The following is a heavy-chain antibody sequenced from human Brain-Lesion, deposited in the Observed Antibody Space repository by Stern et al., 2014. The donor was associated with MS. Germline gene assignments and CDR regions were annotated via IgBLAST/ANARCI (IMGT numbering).Heavy chain of an antibody. V-gene: IGHV4-39*01. CDR2: IYYSGNT. J-gene: IGHJ5*02. CDR3: AGEEDIRYCSGGSCTGNWFDP. CDR1: GGSVSSTSYA. D-gene: IGHD2-15*01. Sequence: VQLVESGPGLVKPSETLSLTCTVAGGSVSSTSYAWAWIRQPPGKGLEWIGTIYYSGNTYYSPSLKSRLTISLDPTTTQFSLTRGFVTAADTAVYYCAGEEDIRYCSGGSCTGNWFDPWGQGTLVTVSS.